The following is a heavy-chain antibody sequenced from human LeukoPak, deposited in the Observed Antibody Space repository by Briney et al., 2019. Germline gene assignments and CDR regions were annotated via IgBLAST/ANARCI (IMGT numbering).Heavy chain of an antibody. CDR2: IIPIFGTA. CDR1: GGTFSSYA. V-gene: IGHV1-69*06. J-gene: IGHJ6*03. D-gene: IGHD6-19*01. CDR3: ATKAKGSVAGTGWLQYDYYYYMDV. Sequence: GASVTVSCKASGGTFSSYAISWVRQAPGQGLEWMGGIIPIFGTANYAQKFQGRVTITADKSTSTAYMELSSLRSEDTAVYYCATKAKGSVAGTGWLQYDYYYYMDVWGKGTTVTVSS.